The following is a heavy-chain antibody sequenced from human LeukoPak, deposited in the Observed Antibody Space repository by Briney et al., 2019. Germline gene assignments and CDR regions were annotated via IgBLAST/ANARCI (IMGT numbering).Heavy chain of an antibody. CDR3: AIADDCWGGYYAY. J-gene: IGHJ4*02. D-gene: IGHD3-3*01. CDR2: IYYSGST. Sequence: PSETLSLTCTVSGGSLSSYYWSWLRQPPGKGLEWIGYIYYSGSTNYNPSLTSRVTISVDTSKKQFSLTLSSLCAADTAVDYCAIADDCWGGYYAYWGQGTLVTVSS. CDR1: GGSLSSYY. V-gene: IGHV4-59*01.